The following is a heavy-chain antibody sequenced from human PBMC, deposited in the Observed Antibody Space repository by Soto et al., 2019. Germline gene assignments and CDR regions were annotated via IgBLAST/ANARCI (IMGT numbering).Heavy chain of an antibody. CDR1: GFTFSTYG. Sequence: QVQLVESGGGVVQPGRSLRLSCAASGFTFSTYGMHWVRQAPGKGLEWVAVISYDVSTKYYADSVKGRLTISRDNSKNTLYLQMNSLTAEDTAVYYCATNSYGYVSTYYFDYWGQGTRVTVSS. CDR2: ISYDVSTK. D-gene: IGHD5-18*01. J-gene: IGHJ4*02. CDR3: ATNSYGYVSTYYFDY. V-gene: IGHV3-30*03.